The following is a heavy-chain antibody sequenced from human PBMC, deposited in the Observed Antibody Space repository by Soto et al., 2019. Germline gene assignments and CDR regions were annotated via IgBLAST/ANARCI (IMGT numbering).Heavy chain of an antibody. J-gene: IGHJ4*02. CDR3: ASGCRKGGCYGDY. CDR2: IKSDGSST. D-gene: IGHD2-8*01. CDR1: GFTFSSYW. V-gene: IGHV3-74*01. Sequence: EVQLVESGGGSVQPGGSLRLSCAASGFTFSSYWMHWVRQAPGKGLVWVSRIKSDGSSTNYADSVKGRFTISRDNAKNTLYLQMNSLRAEDTAVYYCASGCRKGGCYGDYWGQGTLVTVSS.